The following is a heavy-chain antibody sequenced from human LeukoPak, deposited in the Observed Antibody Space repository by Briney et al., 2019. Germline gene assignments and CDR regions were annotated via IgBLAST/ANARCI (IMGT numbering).Heavy chain of an antibody. D-gene: IGHD6-19*01. CDR3: AYERGSGWYYDVFDM. CDR1: GFSLSTPGVA. J-gene: IGHJ3*02. Sequence: SGPTLLKPTPTLTLTCTFSGFSLSTPGVAMGWIRQPPGKALEWLSLIYWDGDKRYSPSLKNRGTILKDTSKKVVVLKLDNVDPVDTGTYYCAYERGSGWYYDVFDMWGQGIMITISS. CDR2: IYWDGDK. V-gene: IGHV2-5*02.